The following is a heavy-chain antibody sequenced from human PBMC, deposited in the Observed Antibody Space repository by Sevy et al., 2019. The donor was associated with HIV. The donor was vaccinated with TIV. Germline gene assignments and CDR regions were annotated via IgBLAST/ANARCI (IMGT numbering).Heavy chain of an antibody. D-gene: IGHD3-10*01. CDR2: ISGSGDSK. CDR3: AKSSLPYGDSHFDF. V-gene: IGHV3-23*01. Sequence: GGSLRLSCEASGFTFNSHAMTWVRQAPGKGLEWVSAISGSGDSKYYAGSVKGRVTISRDNSKNIMYLQMTSLGADDTAVYYCAKSSLPYGDSHFDFWGQGTVVTVSS. J-gene: IGHJ4*02. CDR1: GFTFNSHA.